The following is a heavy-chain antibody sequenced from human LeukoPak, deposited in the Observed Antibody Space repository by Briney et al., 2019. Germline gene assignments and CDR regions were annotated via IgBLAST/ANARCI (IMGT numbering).Heavy chain of an antibody. J-gene: IGHJ4*02. CDR3: AKEYVYYYDSSPVGYFDY. Sequence: PGGSLRLSCAASGFTFSSYSMTWVRQAPGKGLEWVSSISGSGGSTYYAGSVKGRFTISRDNSKNTLYLQMNSLRAEDTAVYYCAKEYVYYYDSSPVGYFDYWGQGTLVTVSS. CDR2: ISGSGGST. D-gene: IGHD3-22*01. CDR1: GFTFSSYS. V-gene: IGHV3-23*01.